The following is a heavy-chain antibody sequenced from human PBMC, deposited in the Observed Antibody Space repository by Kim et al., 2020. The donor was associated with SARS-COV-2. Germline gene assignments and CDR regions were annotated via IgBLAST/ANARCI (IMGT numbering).Heavy chain of an antibody. D-gene: IGHD6-13*01. CDR2: VYYSGST. J-gene: IGHJ4*02. V-gene: IGHV4-59*01. CDR1: GGSISSYY. CDR3: ARHLYRSSSTPFEY. Sequence: SETLSLTCTVSGGSISSYYWSWIRQPPGKELEWIGYVYYSGSTNYNPSLKSRVTISVDTSRNQFSLKLSSVTAADTAVYYCARHLYRSSSTPFEYWGQGTLVTVSS.